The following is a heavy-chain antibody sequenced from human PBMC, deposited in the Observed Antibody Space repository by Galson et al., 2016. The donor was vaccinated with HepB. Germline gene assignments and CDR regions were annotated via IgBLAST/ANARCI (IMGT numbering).Heavy chain of an antibody. CDR2: INGTGTIT. Sequence: SLRLSCAASGFTFRYSSIHWVRQAPGKGLEWVSAINGTGTITKYADSVKGRFTISRDNSKNTMYLQVNSLRAEDTAVYYCARGGLGNYYAYGMDVWGHGTTVTVSS. D-gene: IGHD3/OR15-3a*01. CDR3: ARGGLGNYYAYGMDV. CDR1: GFTFRYSS. J-gene: IGHJ6*02. V-gene: IGHV3-23*01.